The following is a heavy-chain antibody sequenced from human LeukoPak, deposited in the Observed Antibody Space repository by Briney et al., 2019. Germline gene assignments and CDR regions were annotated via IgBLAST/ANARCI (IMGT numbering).Heavy chain of an antibody. V-gene: IGHV3-30*18. CDR1: GFSFISYG. Sequence: GGSLRLSCAASGFSFISYGRHWVRQAPGKGLEWVGVISDDGRRKDYADSVKGRFTISRDNSKDTLYLQMNSLRAEVTAVYYCAKRPSDYGDYVSYFDYWGQGTLVTVSS. CDR2: ISDDGRRK. D-gene: IGHD4-17*01. CDR3: AKRPSDYGDYVSYFDY. J-gene: IGHJ4*02.